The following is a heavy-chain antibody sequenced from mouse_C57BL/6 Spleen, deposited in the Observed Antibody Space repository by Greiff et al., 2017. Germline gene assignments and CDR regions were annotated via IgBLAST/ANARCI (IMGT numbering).Heavy chain of an antibody. D-gene: IGHD2-5*01. V-gene: IGHV5-6*01. J-gene: IGHJ3*01. CDR1: GFTFSSYG. CDR3: ARRYYSNYAWFAY. Sequence: EVQVVESGGDLVKPGGSLKLSCAASGFTFSSYGMSWVRQTPDKRLEWVATISSGGSYTYYPDSVKGRFTISRDNAKNTLYLQMSSLKSEDTAMYYCARRYYSNYAWFAYWGQGTLVTVSA. CDR2: ISSGGSYT.